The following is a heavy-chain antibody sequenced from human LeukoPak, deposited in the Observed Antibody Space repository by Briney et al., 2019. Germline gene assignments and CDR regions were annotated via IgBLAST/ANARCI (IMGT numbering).Heavy chain of an antibody. Sequence: VGLLRLSCAASVLTFINEAMSMVGQAPGNELEWVSTISGSGDTTYYADSVKGRFTISRDNLKNTLYVQMNSLRVEDTAVYYCAKGHSAHGTGFDYWGQGTLVIVSS. CDR2: ISGSGDTT. V-gene: IGHV3-23*01. J-gene: IGHJ4*02. CDR1: VLTFINEA. CDR3: AKGHSAHGTGFDY. D-gene: IGHD1-1*01.